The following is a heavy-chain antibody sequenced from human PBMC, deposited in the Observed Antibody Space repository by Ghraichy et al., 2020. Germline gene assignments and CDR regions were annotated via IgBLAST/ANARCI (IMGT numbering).Heavy chain of an antibody. D-gene: IGHD3-16*01. CDR3: ARDSWGSIDY. Sequence: GGSLRLSCAASGFTFTTYAIHWVRQVPGKWLECVALISNDGKITNYAESVKGRFIISRDDSLDTVDLRMDSLRLEDTGLYYCARDSWGSIDYWGQGTPVTVSS. CDR2: ISNDGKIT. CDR1: GFTFTTYA. J-gene: IGHJ4*02. V-gene: IGHV3-30*04.